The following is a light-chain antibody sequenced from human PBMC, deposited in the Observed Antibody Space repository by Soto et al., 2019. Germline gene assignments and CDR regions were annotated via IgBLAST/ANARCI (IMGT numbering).Light chain of an antibody. J-gene: IGKJ2*01. Sequence: EIVLTQSPGTLSLSPGERATLSCRASQSVSSSYLAWYQQKPGQAPRLLIYGASSMATGIPARFSGSGSGTDFTLTISRLEPEDFAVYYCLQYSSSPHTFGQGTKLEIK. CDR2: GAS. CDR1: QSVSSSY. V-gene: IGKV3-20*01. CDR3: LQYSSSPHT.